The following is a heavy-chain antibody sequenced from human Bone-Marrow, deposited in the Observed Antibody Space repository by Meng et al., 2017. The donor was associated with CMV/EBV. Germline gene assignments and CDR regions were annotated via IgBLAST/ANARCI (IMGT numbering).Heavy chain of an antibody. CDR1: GFTFNSAW. CDR2: IKSKTDGGTT. V-gene: IGHV3-15*01. J-gene: IGHJ4*02. Sequence: LSLTCVGSGFTFNSAWMSWVRQAPGKGLEWVGRIKSKTDGGTTDYAAPVKGRFTISRDDSKNTLYLQMNSLKTEDTAVYYCTTDGELLGYWGQGTLVTVSS. CDR3: TTDGELLGY. D-gene: IGHD1-26*01.